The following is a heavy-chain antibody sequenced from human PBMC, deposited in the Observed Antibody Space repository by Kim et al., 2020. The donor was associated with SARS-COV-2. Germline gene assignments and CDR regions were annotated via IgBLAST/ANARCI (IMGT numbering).Heavy chain of an antibody. CDR2: ISYDGSNK. CDR3: ARDPRPIWFGSPAD. CDR1: GFTFSSYG. V-gene: IGHV3-33*05. J-gene: IGHJ4*02. Sequence: GGSLRLSCAASGFTFSSYGMHWVRQSPGKGLEWVAVISYDGSNKYYADSVKGRFTISRDNSKNTLYLQMNSLRAEDTAVYYCARDPRPIWFGSPADWGQGTLVTVSS. D-gene: IGHD3-10*01.